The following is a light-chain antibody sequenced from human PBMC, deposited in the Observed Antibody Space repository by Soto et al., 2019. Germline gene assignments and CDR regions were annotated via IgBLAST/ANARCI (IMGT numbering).Light chain of an antibody. CDR1: SSNIGAGYD. V-gene: IGLV1-40*01. CDR2: GNS. CDR3: QSYDILLSGYVV. Sequence: QSVLTQPPSVFGAPGQRVTISCTGSSSNIGAGYDVHWYQQLPGTAPKLLIYGNSNRPSGVPDRFSGSKSGTSASLAITGLQAEDEAADYCQSYDILLSGYVVFGGGTKLTVL. J-gene: IGLJ2*01.